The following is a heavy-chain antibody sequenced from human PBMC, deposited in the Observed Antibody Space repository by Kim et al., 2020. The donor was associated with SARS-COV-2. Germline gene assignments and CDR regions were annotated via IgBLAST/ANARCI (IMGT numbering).Heavy chain of an antibody. CDR3: AKAWEWLQLSPY. D-gene: IGHD5-12*01. V-gene: IGHV3-23*01. Sequence: YYEDSVKGRFTISRDNSKNTLYLKMNSLRAEDTAVYYCAKAWEWLQLSPYWGQGTLVTVSS. J-gene: IGHJ4*02.